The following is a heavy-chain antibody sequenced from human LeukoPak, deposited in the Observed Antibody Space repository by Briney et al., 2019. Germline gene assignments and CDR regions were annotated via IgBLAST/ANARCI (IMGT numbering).Heavy chain of an antibody. J-gene: IGHJ5*02. V-gene: IGHV1-2*02. CDR2: INPNSGGT. D-gene: IGHD3-22*01. Sequence: ASVKVSCKASGYTFTGYYMHWVRQAPGQGLEWMGWINPNSGGTNYAQKFQGRVTMTRDTSISTAYMELSRLRSDDTAVYYCAREIPYYYDSSGYYYGWFDPWGQGTLVTVSS. CDR1: GYTFTGYY. CDR3: AREIPYYYDSSGYYYGWFDP.